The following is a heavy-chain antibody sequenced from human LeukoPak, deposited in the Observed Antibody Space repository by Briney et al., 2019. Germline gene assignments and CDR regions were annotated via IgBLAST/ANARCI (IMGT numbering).Heavy chain of an antibody. CDR2: TYYRSKWYN. Sequence: SQTLSLTCAISGDSVSSNSAAWNWIRQSPSRGLEWLGRTYYRSKWYNDYAVSVKSRITTNPDTSKNQFSLQLNSVTPEDTAVYYCARVMYYYDSSGYYYYYFDYWGQGTLVTVSS. D-gene: IGHD3-22*01. V-gene: IGHV6-1*01. CDR3: ARVMYYYDSSGYYYYYFDY. J-gene: IGHJ4*02. CDR1: GDSVSSNSAA.